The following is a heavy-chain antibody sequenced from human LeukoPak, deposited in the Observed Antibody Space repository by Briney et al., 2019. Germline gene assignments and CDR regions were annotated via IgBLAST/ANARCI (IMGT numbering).Heavy chain of an antibody. CDR2: IIPIFGTA. CDR3: ASREDVDTAMVWRY. J-gene: IGHJ4*02. Sequence: ASVKVSCKASGGTFSSYAISWVRQAPGQGLEWMGGIIPIFGTANYAQKFQGRVTITTDESTSTAYMELSSLRAEDTAVYYCASREDVDTAMVWRYWGQGTLVTVSS. V-gene: IGHV1-69*05. D-gene: IGHD5-18*01. CDR1: GGTFSSYA.